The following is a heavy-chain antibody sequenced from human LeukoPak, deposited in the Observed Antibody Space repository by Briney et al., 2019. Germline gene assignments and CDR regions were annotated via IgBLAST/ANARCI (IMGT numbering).Heavy chain of an antibody. CDR1: GYIFTAYY. CDR3: AREGTVTGPFYMDV. D-gene: IGHD4-17*01. CDR2: INLNSGGT. V-gene: IGHV1-2*02. Sequence: ASVKVSCKASGYIFTAYYMHWVRQAPGQGLEWMGWINLNSGGTNYAQKFQGRVTMTSKTSISTAYMELSRLRSDDTAVYYCAREGTVTGPFYMDVWGKGTTVTVSS. J-gene: IGHJ6*04.